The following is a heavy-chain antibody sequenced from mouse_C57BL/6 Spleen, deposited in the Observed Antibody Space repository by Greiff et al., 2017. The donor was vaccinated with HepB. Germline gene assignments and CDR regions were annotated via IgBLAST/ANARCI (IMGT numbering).Heavy chain of an antibody. CDR3: ARSRGSSGPWFAY. J-gene: IGHJ3*01. CDR1: GYTFTSYW. D-gene: IGHD3-2*02. CDR2: IYPGSGST. V-gene: IGHV1-55*01. Sequence: QVQLQQPGAELVKPGASVKMSCKASGYTFTSYWITWVKQRPGQGLEWIGDIYPGSGSTNYNEKFKSKATLTVDTSSSTAYMQLSSLTSEDSAVYYGARSRGSSGPWFAYWGQGTLVTVSA.